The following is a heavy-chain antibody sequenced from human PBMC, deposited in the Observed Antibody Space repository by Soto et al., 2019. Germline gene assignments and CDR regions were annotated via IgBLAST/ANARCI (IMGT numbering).Heavy chain of an antibody. J-gene: IGHJ4*02. Sequence: EVQLLESGGGLVQPGGSLRLSCAASGFTFTSYAMSWVRQAPGKGLEWVSVISGSGGSANYADSVKGRFTISRDNSKNTLYLQMNSLRADDTAVYYCAKDATHYHPPFAYWGQGTLVTVSS. CDR2: ISGSGGSA. D-gene: IGHD2-2*01. CDR3: AKDATHYHPPFAY. V-gene: IGHV3-23*01. CDR1: GFTFTSYA.